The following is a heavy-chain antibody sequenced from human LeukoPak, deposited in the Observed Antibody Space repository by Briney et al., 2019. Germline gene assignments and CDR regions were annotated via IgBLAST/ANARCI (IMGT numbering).Heavy chain of an antibody. CDR1: GFTFSNYS. CDR3: GRGFSSIDY. Sequence: GGSLRLSCAASGFTFSNYSMNWVRQAPGKGLEWVSLISWDGGSTSYADSVKGRFTISRDNSKDSLYLQMNSLRTEDTALYYCGRGFSSIDYWGQGTLVTVSS. J-gene: IGHJ4*02. D-gene: IGHD3-3*01. V-gene: IGHV3-43*01. CDR2: ISWDGGST.